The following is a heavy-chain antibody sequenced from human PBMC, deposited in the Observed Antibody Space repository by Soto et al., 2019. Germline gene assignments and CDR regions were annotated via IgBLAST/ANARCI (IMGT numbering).Heavy chain of an antibody. CDR1: GFTFSSYG. CDR2: ISYDGSNK. Sequence: GGSLRLSCAASGFTFSSYGMHWVRQAPGKGLEWVAVISYDGSNKYYADSVKGRFTISRDNSKNTLYLQMNSLRAEDTAVYYCAKPPAPKYSSSSDSFDYWGQGTLVTVSS. CDR3: AKPPAPKYSSSSDSFDY. J-gene: IGHJ4*02. D-gene: IGHD6-6*01. V-gene: IGHV3-30*18.